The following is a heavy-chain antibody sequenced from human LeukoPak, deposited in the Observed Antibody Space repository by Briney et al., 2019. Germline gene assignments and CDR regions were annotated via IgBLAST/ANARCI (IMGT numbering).Heavy chain of an antibody. CDR3: AKGTYYDILTGINFDY. D-gene: IGHD3-9*01. CDR1: GFTVSSNS. CDR2: ISSGGNT. J-gene: IGHJ4*02. Sequence: GGSLRLSCKVSGFTVSSNSWSWVRQAPGKGLEWVSFISSGGNTDHSDSVKGRFTISRDNSKNTLYLQMNSLRAEDTAVYYCAKGTYYDILTGINFDYWGQGTLVTVSS. V-gene: IGHV3-53*01.